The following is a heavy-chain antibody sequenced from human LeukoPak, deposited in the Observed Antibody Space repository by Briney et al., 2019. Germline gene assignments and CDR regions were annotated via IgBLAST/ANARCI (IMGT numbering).Heavy chain of an antibody. V-gene: IGHV4-59*01. D-gene: IGHD3-10*01. CDR3: AREVLLWFGELGNWFDP. CDR1: GGSISSYY. Sequence: SETLSLTCTVSGGSISSYYWSWIRQPPGKGLGYIGYIYYSGSTNYNPSLKSRVTISVDTSKNQFSLKLSSVAAADTAVYYCAREVLLWFGELGNWFDPWGQGTLVTVSS. CDR2: IYYSGST. J-gene: IGHJ5*02.